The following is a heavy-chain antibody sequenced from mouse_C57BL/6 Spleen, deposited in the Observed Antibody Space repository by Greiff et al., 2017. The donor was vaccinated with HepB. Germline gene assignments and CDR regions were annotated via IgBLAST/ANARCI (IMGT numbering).Heavy chain of an antibody. CDR1: GFSLTSYA. D-gene: IGHD1-1*02. Sequence: VMLVESGPGLVAPSQSLSITCTVSGFSLTSYAISWVRQPPGKGLEWLGVIWTGGGTNYNSALKSRLSISKDNSKSQVFLKMNSLQTDDTARYYCARNLGGLSYYYAMDYWGQGTSVTVSS. J-gene: IGHJ4*01. CDR3: ARNLGGLSYYYAMDY. CDR2: IWTGGGT. V-gene: IGHV2-9-1*01.